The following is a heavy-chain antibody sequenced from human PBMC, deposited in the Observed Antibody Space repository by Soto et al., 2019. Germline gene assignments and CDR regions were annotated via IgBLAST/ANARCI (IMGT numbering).Heavy chain of an antibody. CDR2: ISPSSDTK. CDR3: ARELRDSHIHFDH. J-gene: IGHJ5*02. Sequence: DVQLVESGGGLVQPGGSLRLSCAVPGFTFNSIIINWVRQAPGKGLEWVSYISPSSDTKYYADSVKGRFTISRDSAKKTVYLQMNSLRAEDTAVYFCARELRDSHIHFDHWGQGTRVTVSS. CDR1: GFTFNSII. D-gene: IGHD2-21*02. V-gene: IGHV3-48*01.